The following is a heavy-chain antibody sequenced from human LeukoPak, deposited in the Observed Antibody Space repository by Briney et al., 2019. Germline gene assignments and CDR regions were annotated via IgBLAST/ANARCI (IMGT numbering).Heavy chain of an antibody. Sequence: QPSETLSLTCAVSGGSISSGDYSWSWVRQPPGKGLEWIGYIYRGGTTYYNPSLMSRVTISIDRSRNQFSLKLSSVTAADTAMYYCARVDEGGYYYYGMDVWGQGTTVTVSS. CDR3: ARVDEGGYYYYGMDV. CDR1: GGSISSGDYS. CDR2: IYRGGTT. D-gene: IGHD3-16*01. V-gene: IGHV4-30-2*01. J-gene: IGHJ6*02.